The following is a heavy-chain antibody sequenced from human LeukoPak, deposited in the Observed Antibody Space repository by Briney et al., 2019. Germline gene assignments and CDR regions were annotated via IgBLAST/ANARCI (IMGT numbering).Heavy chain of an antibody. Sequence: PGGSLRLSCAASGFTFSNVWMSWVRHAPGKGLEWVGRIKSKTDGGTTDYAAPVKGRFTISRDDSKNTLNLQMNSLKTEDTAVYYCTPSIAVAGSLDYWGQGTLVTVSS. D-gene: IGHD6-19*01. CDR3: TPSIAVAGSLDY. J-gene: IGHJ4*02. CDR1: GFTFSNVW. V-gene: IGHV3-15*01. CDR2: IKSKTDGGTT.